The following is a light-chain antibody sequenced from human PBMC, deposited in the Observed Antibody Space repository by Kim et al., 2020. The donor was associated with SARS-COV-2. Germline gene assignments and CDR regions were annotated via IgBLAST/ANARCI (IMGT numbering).Light chain of an antibody. V-gene: IGLV2-18*02. J-gene: IGLJ1*01. CDR2: EVS. Sequence: QSALTQPPSVSGSPGQSVTISCTGTSSDVGTYNRVSWYQQPPGTAPKLMIYEVSNRPSGVPDRFSGSKSGNTASLTISGLQAEDEADYYCCSYTGVDYVFGTGTKVTVL. CDR3: CSYTGVDYV. CDR1: SSDVGTYNR.